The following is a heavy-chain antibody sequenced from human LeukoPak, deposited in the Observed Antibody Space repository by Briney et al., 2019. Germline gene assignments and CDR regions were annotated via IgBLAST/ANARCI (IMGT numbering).Heavy chain of an antibody. J-gene: IGHJ5*02. CDR2: INPNSGGT. V-gene: IGHV1-2*02. D-gene: IGHD3-22*01. Sequence: ASVKVSCKASGYTFTGYYMHWVRQAPGQGLEWMGWINPNSGGTNYAQKFQGRVTMTRETSISIAYMEVSRLRSDETAGYYCARERAYYYDSSGYHPLDPWGQGTLVTVSS. CDR3: ARERAYYYDSSGYHPLDP. CDR1: GYTFTGYY.